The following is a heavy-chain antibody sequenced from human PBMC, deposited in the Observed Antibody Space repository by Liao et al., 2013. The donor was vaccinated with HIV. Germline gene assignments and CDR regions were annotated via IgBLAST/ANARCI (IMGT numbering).Heavy chain of an antibody. V-gene: IGHV4-30-4*08. Sequence: QVQLQESGPGLVKPSQTLSLTCTVSGGSISSGDYYWSWIRQPPGKGLEWIGYIYYSGSTYYNPSLKSRVTISVDTSKNQFSLNLSSVTAADTAVYYCARGLDYDSSGYTGAYYFDYWGQGTLVTVSS. D-gene: IGHD3-22*01. CDR3: ARGLDYDSSGYTGAYYFDY. CDR1: GGSISSGDYY. J-gene: IGHJ4*02. CDR2: IYYSGST.